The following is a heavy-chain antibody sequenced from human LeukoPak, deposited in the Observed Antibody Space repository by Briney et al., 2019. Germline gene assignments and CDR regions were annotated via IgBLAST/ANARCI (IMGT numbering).Heavy chain of an antibody. Sequence: PGGSLRLSCAASGFTFSSYAMSWVRQAPGKGLEWVSAISCSGCSTYYADSVKGRFTISRDNSKNTLYLQMNSLRAEDTAVYYCAKGGNYCTGGVCYYYYMDVWGKGTTVTVSS. V-gene: IGHV3-23*01. CDR1: GFTFSSYA. D-gene: IGHD2-8*02. CDR3: AKGGNYCTGGVCYYYYMDV. J-gene: IGHJ6*03. CDR2: ISCSGCST.